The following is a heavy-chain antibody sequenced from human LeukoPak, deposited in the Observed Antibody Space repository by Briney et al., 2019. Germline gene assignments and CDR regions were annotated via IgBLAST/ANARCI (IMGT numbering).Heavy chain of an antibody. CDR2: INPSGGST. Sequence: GASVKVSCKASGYTFTSYYMHWVRQAPGQGLEWMGIINPSGGSTSYAQKFQGRVTMTRDTSTSTVYMELSSLRSEDTAVYYCARDGYSYGQGRYYYYYYTDVWGKGTTVTVSS. CDR1: GYTFTSYY. D-gene: IGHD5-18*01. V-gene: IGHV1-46*01. CDR3: ARDGYSYGQGRYYYYYYTDV. J-gene: IGHJ6*03.